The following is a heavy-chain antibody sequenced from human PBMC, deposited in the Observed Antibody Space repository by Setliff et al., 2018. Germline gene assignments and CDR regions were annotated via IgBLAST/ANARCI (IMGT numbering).Heavy chain of an antibody. V-gene: IGHV3-23*03. Sequence: GGSLRLSCAASGFTFNNYAMSWVRQAPGKRLEWVSVVYRGGGTTFYADSVKGRFTISRDDSKNTLYLQMNSLTVDDTAVYYCAKDLGDDGHYYYMDVWGKGTTVTVSS. CDR1: GFTFNNYA. CDR3: AKDLGDDGHYYYMDV. J-gene: IGHJ6*03. D-gene: IGHD4-17*01. CDR2: VYRGGGTT.